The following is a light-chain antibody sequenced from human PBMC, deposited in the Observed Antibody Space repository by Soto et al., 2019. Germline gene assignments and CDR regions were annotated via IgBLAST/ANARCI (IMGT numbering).Light chain of an antibody. J-gene: IGKJ3*01. CDR3: QQYYSTPFT. CDR2: WAS. V-gene: IGKV4-1*01. CDR1: QSVLYSSNNKNY. Sequence: DIVMTQSPDSLAVSLGERATINCKSSQSVLYSSNNKNYLAWYQQKPGQPPKLLIYWASTRESGVPNRFSGSRSGTDINLPISSLPAEDVAVYYCQQYYSTPFTFDPGIKVDIK.